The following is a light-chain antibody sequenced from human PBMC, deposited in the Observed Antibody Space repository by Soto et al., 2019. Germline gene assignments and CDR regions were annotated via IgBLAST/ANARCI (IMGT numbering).Light chain of an antibody. CDR1: QSISSW. Sequence: DIQMTQSPSTLSASVGDRVTVTCRASQSISSWLAWYQQKPGKAPKILIYKASSLESGVPSRFSGSGSGTEFTLTISSLQPDDFATSYCHQYKSYPWTFGQGTKVEIK. J-gene: IGKJ1*01. V-gene: IGKV1-5*03. CDR2: KAS. CDR3: HQYKSYPWT.